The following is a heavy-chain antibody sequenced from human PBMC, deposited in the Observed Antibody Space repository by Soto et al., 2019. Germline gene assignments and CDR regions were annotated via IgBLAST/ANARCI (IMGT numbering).Heavy chain of an antibody. V-gene: IGHV4-38-2*02. CDR2: IYHSGST. CDR3: AREGRYCSGGSCYFGY. J-gene: IGHJ4*02. D-gene: IGHD2-15*01. CDR1: GYSISSGYY. Sequence: LSLTCAVSGYSISSGYYWGWIRQPPGKGLEWIGSIYHSGSTYFNPSLKSRVTISVDTSKNQFSLKLSSVTAADTAVYYCAREGRYCSGGSCYFGYWGQGTLVTVSS.